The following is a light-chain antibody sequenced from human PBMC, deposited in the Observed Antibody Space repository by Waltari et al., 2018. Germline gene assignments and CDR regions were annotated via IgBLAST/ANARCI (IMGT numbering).Light chain of an antibody. CDR2: GAS. J-gene: IGKJ2*01. CDR3: QQYNNWPYT. Sequence: EIVMTQSPATLSVSLGGRATLSCRASQTVSTTLAWYQQKPGQAPRLLVYGASTRATGIPASFSGSGSGTEFTLTISSLQSEDFAVYYCQQYNNWPYTFGQGTKLEIK. V-gene: IGKV3-15*01. CDR1: QTVSTT.